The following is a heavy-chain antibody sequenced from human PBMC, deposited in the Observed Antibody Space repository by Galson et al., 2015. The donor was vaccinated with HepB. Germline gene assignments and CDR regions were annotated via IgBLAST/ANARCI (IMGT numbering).Heavy chain of an antibody. D-gene: IGHD5-18*01. CDR1: GYSFISYY. CDR2: INPNSGGT. J-gene: IGHJ4*02. Sequence: SVKVSCKASGYSFISYYMHWVRQAPGQGLEWMGWINPNSGGTNYVQKFQGRVTMTRDTSISTAYMELSRLRSDDTAVYYCASAGYSFGNFDYWGQGTLVTVSS. V-gene: IGHV1-2*02. CDR3: ASAGYSFGNFDY.